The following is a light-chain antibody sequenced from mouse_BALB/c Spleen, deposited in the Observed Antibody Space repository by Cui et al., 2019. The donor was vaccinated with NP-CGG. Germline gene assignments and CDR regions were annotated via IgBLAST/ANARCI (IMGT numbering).Light chain of an antibody. Sequence: QALVTQQSALTTSLGATVTLTCRSSTGAVTTSNYTNWVQEIPDDLFTGLIGSTNNRAPGVPARFSGSLIGDKAALTITGAQTDDEAIYFCALWYSNHWVFGGGTKLTVL. V-gene: IGLV1*01. CDR1: TGAVTTSNY. J-gene: IGLJ1*01. CDR2: STN. CDR3: ALWYSNHWV.